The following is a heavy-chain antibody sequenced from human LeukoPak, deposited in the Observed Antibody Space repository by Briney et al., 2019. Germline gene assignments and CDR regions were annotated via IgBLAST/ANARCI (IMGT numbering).Heavy chain of an antibody. CDR1: GFTFSSYI. CDR2: ISSSSSYI. D-gene: IGHD6-25*01. J-gene: IGHJ4*02. V-gene: IGHV3-21*01. CDR3: AREAARGRAY. Sequence: PGGSLRLSCAASGFTFSSYIMNWVRQAPGKGLEWVSSISSSSSYIYYADSVKGRFTISRDNAKNSLYLQMNSLRAEDTAVYYCAREAARGRAYWGQGTLVTVSS.